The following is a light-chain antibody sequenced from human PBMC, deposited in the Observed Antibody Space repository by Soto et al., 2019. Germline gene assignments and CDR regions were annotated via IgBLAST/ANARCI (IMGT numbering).Light chain of an antibody. CDR2: EAS. Sequence: DIQMTQSPSTLSASVGDRVTITCRASQSIDNWLAWYQQKPGKAPKLLIHEASSLESGVPSRFSGNGYGTEFTLTISSLQPDDFATYYCQQYNTYSYTFGQGTKVDIK. J-gene: IGKJ2*01. V-gene: IGKV1-5*03. CDR1: QSIDNW. CDR3: QQYNTYSYT.